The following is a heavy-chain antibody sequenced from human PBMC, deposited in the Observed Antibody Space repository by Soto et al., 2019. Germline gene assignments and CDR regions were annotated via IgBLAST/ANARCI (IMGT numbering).Heavy chain of an antibody. D-gene: IGHD3-10*02. V-gene: IGHV1-69*02. CDR3: ARNGGRDGYYFRAYGMDV. J-gene: IGHJ6*02. Sequence: QVQLVQSGAEVKKPGSSVKVSCKASGGTFSSYTISWVRQAPGQGLEWMGRIIPILGIANYAQKFQGRVTITADKATSTAYMELSSLRSEDTAVYYCARNGGRDGYYFRAYGMDVWGQGTTVTVSS. CDR2: IIPILGIA. CDR1: GGTFSSYT.